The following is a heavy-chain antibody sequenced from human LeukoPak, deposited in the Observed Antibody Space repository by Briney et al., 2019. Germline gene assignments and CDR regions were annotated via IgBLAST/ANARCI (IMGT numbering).Heavy chain of an antibody. Sequence: GSLRLSCAASGFTFSSYWMSWVRQAPGKGLEWVANIKQDGSVEYYVVSVKGRFTISRDNAKESLYLQMNSRRAEDTAVYYCARIGYSSSSFDFWGQGTLVTVSS. CDR1: GFTFSSYW. J-gene: IGHJ4*02. V-gene: IGHV3-7*05. CDR2: IKQDGSVE. CDR3: ARIGYSSSSFDF. D-gene: IGHD6-6*01.